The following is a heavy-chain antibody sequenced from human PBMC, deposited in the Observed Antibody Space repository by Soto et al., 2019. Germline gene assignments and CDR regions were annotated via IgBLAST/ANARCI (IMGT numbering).Heavy chain of an antibody. CDR1: GFTFSSYA. CDR3: AKATGVRYYYDSSGYSFDAFDI. V-gene: IGHV3-23*01. J-gene: IGHJ3*02. CDR2: ISGSGGST. Sequence: LRLSCAASGFTFSSYAMSWVRQAPGKGLEWVSAISGSGGSTYYADSVKGRFTISRDNSKNTLYLQMNSLRAEDTAVYYCAKATGVRYYYDSSGYSFDAFDIWGQGTMVTVSS. D-gene: IGHD3-22*01.